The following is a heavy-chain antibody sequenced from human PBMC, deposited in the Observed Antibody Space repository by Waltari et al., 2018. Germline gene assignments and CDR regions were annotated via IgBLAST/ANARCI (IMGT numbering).Heavy chain of an antibody. V-gene: IGHV4-39*01. CDR3: ARHADYHDSRRWFDP. J-gene: IGHJ5*02. CDR1: GGSISRSTYY. CDR2: VYYSGSI. D-gene: IGHD3-22*01. Sequence: QLQLQESGPGLVKPSETLSLTCTVSGGSISRSTYYWGWIRQPPGKGLEWIGSVYYSGSIYYNPSLKSRVTVAIDTSKNQLSLKLNSVTAADTAVYYCARHADYHDSRRWFDPWGQGTLVTVSS.